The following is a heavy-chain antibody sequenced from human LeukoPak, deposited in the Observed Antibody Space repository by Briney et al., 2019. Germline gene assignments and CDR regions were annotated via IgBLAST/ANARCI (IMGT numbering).Heavy chain of an antibody. D-gene: IGHD3-22*01. CDR2: IYYSGST. V-gene: IGHV4-59*01. J-gene: IGHJ3*02. CDR3: ARVIRGYYSSDDAFDI. Sequence: SQTLSLTCTVSGGSISSYYWSWIRQPPGKGLEWIGYIYYSGSTNYNPSLKSRVTISVDTSKNQFSLKLSSVTAADTAVYYCARVIRGYYSSDDAFDIWGQGTMVTVSS. CDR1: GGSISSYY.